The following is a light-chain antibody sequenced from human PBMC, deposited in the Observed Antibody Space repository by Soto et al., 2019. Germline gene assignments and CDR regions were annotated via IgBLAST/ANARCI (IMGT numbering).Light chain of an antibody. J-gene: IGKJ4*01. CDR3: QQYGSSPLT. Sequence: EIVLTQSPGTLSLSPGERATLSCRASQNVRSNELAWYQQKPGQAPRLLIYGASSRATAIPDRVSGSGSGTDFPLTISRLEPDDFAVYYCQQYGSSPLTFGGGTKVEFK. CDR2: GAS. V-gene: IGKV3-20*01. CDR1: QNVRSNE.